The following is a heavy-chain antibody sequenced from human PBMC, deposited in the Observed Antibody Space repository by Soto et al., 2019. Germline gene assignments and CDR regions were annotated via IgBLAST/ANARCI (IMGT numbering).Heavy chain of an antibody. D-gene: IGHD6-6*01. CDR2: ISGYNGNT. CDR1: GYTFSNYG. V-gene: IGHV1-18*01. Sequence: ASVKVSCKASGYTFSNYGISWVRQAPGQGLEWMGWISGYNGNTNYAQNFQGRVTMTADPSTRTAYMDLRSLISDDTAVYFCARKSSRSSWFDPWGQGTLVTVSS. CDR3: ARKSSRSSWFDP. J-gene: IGHJ5*02.